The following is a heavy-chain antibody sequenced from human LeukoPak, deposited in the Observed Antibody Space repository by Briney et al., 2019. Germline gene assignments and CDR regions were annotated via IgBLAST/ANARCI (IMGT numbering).Heavy chain of an antibody. J-gene: IGHJ4*02. CDR1: GYTFTNYN. CDR3: ARDGYFDS. CDR2: ISAYNSNT. V-gene: IGHV1-18*01. Sequence: ASVKVSCKASGYTFTNYNIAWVRQAPGQGLEWVGWISAYNSNTKYAQKLQGRVTMTKDTSTSTAYMELRSLRFDDTAIYYCARDGYFDSWGQGTLVTVSS.